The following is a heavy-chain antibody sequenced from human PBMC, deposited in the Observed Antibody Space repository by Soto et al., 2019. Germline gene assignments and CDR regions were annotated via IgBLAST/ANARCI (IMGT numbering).Heavy chain of an antibody. V-gene: IGHV3-21*01. Sequence: EVQLLESGGGLVKPGGSLRLSCAASGFTFSSYSMNWVRQAPGKGLEWVSSISSSSSYIYYADSVKGRFTISRDNAKNSLYLQMNSLSAEDTAVYYCARLLNNYYYYYMDVWGKGTTVTVSS. CDR1: GFTFSSYS. CDR3: ARLLNNYYYYYMDV. CDR2: ISSSSSYI. J-gene: IGHJ6*03. D-gene: IGHD2-8*02.